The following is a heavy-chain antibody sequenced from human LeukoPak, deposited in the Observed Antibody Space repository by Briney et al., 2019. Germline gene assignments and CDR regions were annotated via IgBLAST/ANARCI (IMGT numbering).Heavy chain of an antibody. J-gene: IGHJ4*02. CDR1: GSTVSSNS. CDR3: AREYCSGGSCYRRQYYFDY. V-gene: IGHV3-53*01. D-gene: IGHD2-15*01. Sequence: GPWRPSCAASGSTVSSNSMSWVRQPPGRGLEGVSIFYSGGGTDYADSVKGRFTISRNNSKNTLYLGMNSLRVEETAVYYGAREYCSGGSCYRRQYYFDYWGQGTLVTVSS. CDR2: FYSGGGT.